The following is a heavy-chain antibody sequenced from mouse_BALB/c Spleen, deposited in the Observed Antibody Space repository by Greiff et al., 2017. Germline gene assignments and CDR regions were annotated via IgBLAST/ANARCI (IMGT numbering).Heavy chain of an antibody. Sequence: EVKLVESGGGLVQPGGSLKLSCAASGFTFSSYTMSWVRQTPEKRLEWVAYISNGGGSTYYPDTVKGRFTISRDNAKNTLYLQMSSLKSEDTAMYYCARHGEAMDYWGQGTSVTVSS. V-gene: IGHV5-12-2*01. J-gene: IGHJ4*01. CDR2: ISNGGGST. CDR3: ARHGEAMDY. CDR1: GFTFSSYT.